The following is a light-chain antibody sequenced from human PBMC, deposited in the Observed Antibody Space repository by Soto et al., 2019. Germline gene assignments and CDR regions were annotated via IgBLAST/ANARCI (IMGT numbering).Light chain of an antibody. V-gene: IGKV3-15*01. CDR2: GAS. CDR3: QQYNNWPRT. Sequence: EIVMTQSPATLSVSPGERATLSCRASQSVSSDLAWYHQKPGQAPRLLIYGASTRATGIPARFSGSGSGTEFTLTINSLQSEDFAVYYCQQYNNWPRTLVHGTKVEIK. J-gene: IGKJ1*01. CDR1: QSVSSD.